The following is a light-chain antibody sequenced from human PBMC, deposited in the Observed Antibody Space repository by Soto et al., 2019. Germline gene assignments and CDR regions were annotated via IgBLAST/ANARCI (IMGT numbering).Light chain of an antibody. CDR2: VAF. CDR3: QQSFSIPYT. V-gene: IGKV1-39*01. J-gene: IGKJ2*01. CDR1: QTIDNT. Sequence: DLQMTQSPSSLSASVGDRVTITFRASQTIDNTLNWYQQKPGKTPRLLIYVAFSLQSVVPSRFSGSGSVTDFNLTISSLQPDDFATYVCQQSFSIPYTFGQGTILEIK.